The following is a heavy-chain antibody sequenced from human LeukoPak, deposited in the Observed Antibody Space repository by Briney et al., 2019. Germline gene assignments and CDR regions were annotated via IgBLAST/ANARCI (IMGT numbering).Heavy chain of an antibody. CDR2: TSSSSSYI. V-gene: IGHV3-21*01. CDR1: GFTFSSYS. CDR3: ARVREDTAMARGLVLHAFDI. Sequence: GGSLRLSCAASGFTFSSYSMNWVRQAPGKGLEWVSSTSSSSSYIYYADSVKGRFTISRDNAKNSLYLQMNSLRAEDTAVYYCARVREDTAMARGLVLHAFDIWGQGTMVTVSS. D-gene: IGHD5-18*01. J-gene: IGHJ3*02.